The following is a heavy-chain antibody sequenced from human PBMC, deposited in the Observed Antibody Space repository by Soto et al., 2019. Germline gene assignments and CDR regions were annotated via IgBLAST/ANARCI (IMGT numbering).Heavy chain of an antibody. CDR1: GYSVTSYW. J-gene: IGHJ6*02. CDR2: IDPSDSYP. V-gene: IGHV5-10-1*01. D-gene: IGHD3-16*01. CDR3: ARRGGGIPPHSPGSAQDYYYYGMDV. Sequence: GESLKISCKGSGYSVTSYWISWVRQMPGTGLEWMGRIDPSDSYPNYSPSFQGHVTISTDKPISTAYLQWSSLKASDTAMYYCARRGGGIPPHSPGSAQDYYYYGMDVWGQGTTVTVSS.